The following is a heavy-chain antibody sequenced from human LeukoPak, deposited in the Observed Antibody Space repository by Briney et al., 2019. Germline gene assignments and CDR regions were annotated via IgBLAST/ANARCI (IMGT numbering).Heavy chain of an antibody. CDR1: GYSISSGYF. CDR3: ATVTGNSGRYFDY. CDR2: TAHRGST. J-gene: IGHJ4*02. Sequence: SETLSLTCDVSGYSISSGYFCGCIRQPPRVGVEWIVSTAHRGSTYYNQSLKGRVSISIDESKNQCSLSLTSMTAADTAIYYCATVTGNSGRYFDYWGQGTLATVSS. V-gene: IGHV4-38-2*01. D-gene: IGHD2/OR15-2a*01.